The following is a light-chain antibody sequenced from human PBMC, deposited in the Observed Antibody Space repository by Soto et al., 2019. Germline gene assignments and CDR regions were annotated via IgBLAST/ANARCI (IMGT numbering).Light chain of an antibody. CDR1: QSGNSN. CDR2: GAS. V-gene: IGKV3-15*01. Sequence: EIVMTQSPATLSVSPGERATLSCRASQSGNSNLAWYQKRPGQATRLLISGASTRATGIPARFSGSGSETEFTLTISSLQSEDLAVYYCQQYNNWWTFGQGTKVEIK. CDR3: QQYNNWWT. J-gene: IGKJ1*01.